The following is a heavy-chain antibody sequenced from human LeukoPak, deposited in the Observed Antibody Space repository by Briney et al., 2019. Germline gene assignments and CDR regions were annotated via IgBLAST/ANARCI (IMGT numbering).Heavy chain of an antibody. CDR3: ARGTKGILTGGNWFDP. CDR1: GGSISSSSYY. V-gene: IGHV4-39*07. J-gene: IGHJ5*02. Sequence: SETLSLTCTVSGGSISSSSYYWSWIRQPPGKGLEWIGEINHSGSTNYNPSLKSRVTISVDTSKNRFSLKLSSVTAADTAVYYCARGTKGILTGGNWFDPWGQGTLVTVSS. CDR2: INHSGST. D-gene: IGHD3-9*01.